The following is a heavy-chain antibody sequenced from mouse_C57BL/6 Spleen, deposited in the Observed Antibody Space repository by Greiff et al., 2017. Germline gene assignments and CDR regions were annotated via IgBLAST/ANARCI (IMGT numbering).Heavy chain of an antibody. J-gene: IGHJ3*01. CDR1: GYTFTSYW. CDR3: ARSGDSNYSWFAY. CDR2: INPSNGGT. V-gene: IGHV1-53*01. Sequence: QVQLQQPGTELVKPGASVKLSCPASGYTFTSYWMHWVKQRPGQGLEWIGKINPSNGGTNYNEKFKSKATMTVDKSSSTAYMQVSSLTSEESAVYYCARSGDSNYSWFAYWGQGTLVTVSA. D-gene: IGHD2-5*01.